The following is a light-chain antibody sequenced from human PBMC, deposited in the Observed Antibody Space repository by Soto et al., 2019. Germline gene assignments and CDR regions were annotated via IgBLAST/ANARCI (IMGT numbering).Light chain of an antibody. J-gene: IGKJ2*01. CDR1: QSVSRY. CDR2: DAS. CDR3: QQGNNWPSYT. Sequence: EIVLTQSPATLSLSPGERAIFSCRASQSVSRYLAWYQQKPGQAPRLLIYDASNRATGIPARFSGSGSGTDFTLTISSLDTEDFAVYYCQQGNNWPSYTFGQGTKLEIK. V-gene: IGKV3-11*01.